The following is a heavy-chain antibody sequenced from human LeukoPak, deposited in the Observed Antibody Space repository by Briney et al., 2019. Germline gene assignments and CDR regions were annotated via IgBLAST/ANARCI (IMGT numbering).Heavy chain of an antibody. CDR3: ARGVGQTTGTTGGYYFDF. V-gene: IGHV1-18*01. D-gene: IGHD1-1*01. Sequence: ASVKVSFKASGYTFTNYGITWVRQAPGQGLEWMGWISAYNSNTNYAQKFQGRVTMTTDTSTTTAYMELRSLRSDDTAVYYCARGVGQTTGTTGGYYFDFWGQGTLVTVSS. CDR2: ISAYNSNT. J-gene: IGHJ4*02. CDR1: GYTFTNYG.